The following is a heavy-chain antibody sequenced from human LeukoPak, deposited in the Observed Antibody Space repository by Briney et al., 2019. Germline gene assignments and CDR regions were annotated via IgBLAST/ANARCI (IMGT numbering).Heavy chain of an antibody. CDR2: VSGSGGST. Sequence: GGSLRLSCAASGFTFSSFAMSWVRQAPGKGLEWVSAVSGSGGSTYYADSVKGRFTISRDNSKNTLSLQMNSLRAEDTAIYYCAKASNTWNYFDYWGQGTLVTVSS. V-gene: IGHV3-23*01. D-gene: IGHD1-1*01. CDR3: AKASNTWNYFDY. CDR1: GFTFSSFA. J-gene: IGHJ4*02.